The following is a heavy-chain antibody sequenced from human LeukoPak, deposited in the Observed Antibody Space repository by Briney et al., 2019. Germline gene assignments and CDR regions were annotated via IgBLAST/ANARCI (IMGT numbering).Heavy chain of an antibody. V-gene: IGHV1-69*05. CDR3: ASVGGNSTGRDWFDP. CDR2: IIPIFGTA. J-gene: IGHJ5*02. D-gene: IGHD4-23*01. Sequence: ASLKVSCKASGGTFCSYAISWVRQAPGQGLEWMGGIIPIFGTANYAQKFQGRVTITTDEYTSTAYMELRSLRSEDTAVYYCASVGGNSTGRDWFDPWGQGTLVTVSS. CDR1: GGTFCSYA.